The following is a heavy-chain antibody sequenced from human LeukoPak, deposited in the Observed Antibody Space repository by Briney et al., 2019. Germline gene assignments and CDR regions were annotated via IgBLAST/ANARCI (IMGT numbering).Heavy chain of an antibody. V-gene: IGHV4-30-2*01. CDR3: ARFVVVPAATVADI. Sequence: SGTLSLTCTVSGGSISRGGYYWSWIRQPPGKGLEWIGYIYHSGSTYYNPSLKGRVTISVDRSKNQFSLKLSSVTAADTAVYYCARFVVVPAATVADIWGQGTMVTVSS. D-gene: IGHD2-2*01. CDR1: GGSISRGGYY. J-gene: IGHJ3*02. CDR2: IYHSGST.